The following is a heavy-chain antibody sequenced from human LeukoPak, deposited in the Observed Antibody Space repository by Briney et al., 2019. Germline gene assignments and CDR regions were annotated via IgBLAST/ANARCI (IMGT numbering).Heavy chain of an antibody. CDR1: GFTFDDYA. D-gene: IGHD6-25*01. CDR3: ARRSAAKDAVDI. Sequence: PGGSLRLSCAASGFTFDDYAMHWVRHAPGKGLEWVSGINSDGGSTSYTDSVKGRFTISRDNAKNTLYLQMNSLRAEDTAVYYCARRSAAKDAVDIWGQGTKVTVSS. V-gene: IGHV3-74*01. J-gene: IGHJ3*02. CDR2: INSDGGST.